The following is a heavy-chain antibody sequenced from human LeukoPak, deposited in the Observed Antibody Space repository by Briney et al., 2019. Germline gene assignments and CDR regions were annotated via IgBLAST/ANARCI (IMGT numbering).Heavy chain of an antibody. D-gene: IGHD5-24*01. CDR2: ISSSGSTI. J-gene: IGHJ5*02. V-gene: IGHV3-11*01. Sequence: GGSLRLSCAASGFTFSDYYMSWIRQAPGKGLEWVSYISSSGSTIYYADSVKGRFTISRDNAKNSLYLQMNSLRAEDTAVYYCARDYPQFTSWFDPWGQGTLVTVSS. CDR3: ARDYPQFTSWFDP. CDR1: GFTFSDYY.